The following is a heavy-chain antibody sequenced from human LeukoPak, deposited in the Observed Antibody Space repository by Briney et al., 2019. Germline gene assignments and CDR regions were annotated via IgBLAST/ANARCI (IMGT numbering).Heavy chain of an antibody. D-gene: IGHD6-19*01. Sequence: VXVXCXXSXYTXTSXGISWVRQAPGQGVEWMGWISAYNGNTNYAQKLQGRVTITTDTATSTAYMELRSLRSDDTAVYYCARVYSSGWYGDWFDPWGQGTLVTVSS. CDR2: ISAYNGNT. J-gene: IGHJ5*02. CDR1: XYTXTSXG. CDR3: ARVYSSGWYGDWFDP. V-gene: IGHV1-18*01.